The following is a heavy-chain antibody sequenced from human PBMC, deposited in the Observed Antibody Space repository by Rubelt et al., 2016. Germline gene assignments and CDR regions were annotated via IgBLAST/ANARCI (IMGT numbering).Heavy chain of an antibody. CDR3: ARGWDES. D-gene: IGHD1-26*01. Sequence: EVQLVESGGGLVQPGGSLRLSCAASGFTFSTYNMNWVRQAPGKGLEWVSHITSSSGTIYYADSVKVRFTISRDIAKNSLSMQMNSRRDEDTAVYYCARGWDESWGQGTLVTVSS. J-gene: IGHJ5*02. CDR2: ITSSSGTI. V-gene: IGHV3-48*02. CDR1: GFTFSTYN.